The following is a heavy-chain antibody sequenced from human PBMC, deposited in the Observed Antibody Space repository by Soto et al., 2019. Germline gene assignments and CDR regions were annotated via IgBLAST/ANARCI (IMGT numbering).Heavy chain of an antibody. V-gene: IGHV4-31*03. CDR2: VYYSGST. CDR3: ARSSVVAALGWFDP. D-gene: IGHD2-15*01. Sequence: QVQLQESGPGLVKPSQTLSLTCTVSGGSISSGGYYWSWIRQHPGKTPEWVGYVYYSGSTYNNPLLKTRFNLSVDTSKNQFSLKLSSVTAADTAVYYCARSSVVAALGWFDPWGQGTLVTVSS. J-gene: IGHJ5*02. CDR1: GGSISSGGYY.